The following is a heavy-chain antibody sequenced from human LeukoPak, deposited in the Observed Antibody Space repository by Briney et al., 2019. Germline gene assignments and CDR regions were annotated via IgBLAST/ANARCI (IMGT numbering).Heavy chain of an antibody. V-gene: IGHV3-48*02. CDR3: ASQRGDVLLAFDI. D-gene: IGHD3-10*01. Sequence: GGSLRLSCAASGFTFSSYSMNWVRQAPGKGLEWVSYISSSSSTIYYADSVKGRFTISRDNAKNSLYLQINSLRDEDTAVYYCASQRGDVLLAFDIWGQGTMATVSS. CDR2: ISSSSSTI. J-gene: IGHJ3*02. CDR1: GFTFSSYS.